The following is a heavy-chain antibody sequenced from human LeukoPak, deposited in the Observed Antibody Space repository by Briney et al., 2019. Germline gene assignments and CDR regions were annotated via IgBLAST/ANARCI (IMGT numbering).Heavy chain of an antibody. CDR1: GGSFSGYY. CDR3: ELVVTRYGMDV. CDR2: INHSGST. J-gene: IGHJ6*02. Sequence: PSETLSLTCAVYGGSFSGYYWSWIRQPSGKGLEWIGEINHSGSTNYNPSLKSRVTISVDTSKNQFSLKLSSVTAADTAVYYCELVVTRYGMDVWGQGTTVTVSS. D-gene: IGHD3-22*01. V-gene: IGHV4-34*01.